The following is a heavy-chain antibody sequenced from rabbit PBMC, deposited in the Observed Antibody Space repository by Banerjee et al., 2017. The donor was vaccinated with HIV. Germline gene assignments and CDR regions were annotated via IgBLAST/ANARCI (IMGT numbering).Heavy chain of an antibody. Sequence: QSLEESGGDLVKPGASLTLTCTASGFSFSSGYDMCWVRQAPGKGLEWIACIYAGSRDTTYYASWAKGRFTISKTSSTTVTLQMTSLTAADTATYFCARSSAGNGGYAYVEYFKLWGPGTLVTVS. J-gene: IGHJ4*01. V-gene: IGHV1S40*01. D-gene: IGHD6-1*01. CDR3: ARSSAGNGGYAYVEYFKL. CDR2: IYAGSRDTT. CDR1: GFSFSSGYD.